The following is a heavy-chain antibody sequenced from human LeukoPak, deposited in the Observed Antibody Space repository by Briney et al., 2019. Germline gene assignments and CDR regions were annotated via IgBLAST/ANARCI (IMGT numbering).Heavy chain of an antibody. D-gene: IGHD4-17*01. CDR2: IYYSGCT. Sequence: SETLSLTCTVSGGSISSSSYYWGWIRQPPGKGLEWIGSIYYSGCTYYNPSLKSRVTISVDTSKNQFSLKLNSLTAADTAVYYCARFDDFGDRFDYWGQGTLVTVSS. J-gene: IGHJ4*02. CDR3: ARFDDFGDRFDY. CDR1: GGSISSSSYY. V-gene: IGHV4-39*07.